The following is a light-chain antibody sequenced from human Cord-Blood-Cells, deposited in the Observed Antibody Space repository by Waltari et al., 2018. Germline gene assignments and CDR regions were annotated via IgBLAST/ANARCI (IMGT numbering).Light chain of an antibody. Sequence: QSALTQPRSVSGSPGQSVTISCTGTSSDVGGYNYVSWYQQHPGKAPKLLIYRNNQRPSGVPDRFSGSKSGTSASLAISGLRSEDEADYYCAAWDDSLSGWVFGGGTKLTVL. V-gene: IGLV2-11*01. CDR2: RNN. CDR3: AAWDDSLSGWV. J-gene: IGLJ3*02. CDR1: SSDVGGYNY.